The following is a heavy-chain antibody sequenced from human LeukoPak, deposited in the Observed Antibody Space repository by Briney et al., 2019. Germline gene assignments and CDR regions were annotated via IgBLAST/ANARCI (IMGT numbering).Heavy chain of an antibody. Sequence: GGSLRLSCAASGFTFSNYAMGWVRQAPGKGLEWVSVIRGSGDTTNYADSVKGRFTISRDNSQSTVYLQMNRLRAEDSAVYYCAKDLRDITPVVPVKFRWGQGTLVTVSS. CDR1: GFTFSNYA. V-gene: IGHV3-23*01. J-gene: IGHJ4*02. CDR3: AKDLRDITPVVPVKFR. CDR2: IRGSGDTT. D-gene: IGHD2-2*01.